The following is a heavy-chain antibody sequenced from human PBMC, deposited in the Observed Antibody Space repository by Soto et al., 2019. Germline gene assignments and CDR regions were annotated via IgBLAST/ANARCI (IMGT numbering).Heavy chain of an antibody. CDR3: AKVLSELVPRYFDT. V-gene: IGHV1-46*01. Sequence: QVQLVQSGAEVKKPGASVRVSCKASGYTFTTYDIHWVRQAPGLGLEWMGIITPGGGITSYEQKFKGRITMTRDTSTSTVNMELSSLRSEDTAMYYCAKVLSELVPRYFDTWGQGTLVTVSS. CDR2: ITPGGGIT. D-gene: IGHD6-13*01. J-gene: IGHJ4*02. CDR1: GYTFTTYD.